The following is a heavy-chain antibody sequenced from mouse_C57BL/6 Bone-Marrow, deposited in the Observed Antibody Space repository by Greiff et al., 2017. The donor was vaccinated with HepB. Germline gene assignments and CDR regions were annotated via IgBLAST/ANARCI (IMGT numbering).Heavy chain of an antibody. J-gene: IGHJ2*01. V-gene: IGHV1-52*01. Sequence: QVQLQQPGAELVRPGSSVKLSCKASGYTFTSYWIHWVKQRPIQGLEWIGNIDPSDSETHYNQKFKDKATLTVDKSSSTAYMQLSSLTSEDSAVYYCARGGPSGYVGYWGQGTTLTVSS. CDR1: GYTFTSYW. CDR2: IDPSDSET. CDR3: ARGGPSGYVGY. D-gene: IGHD3-2*02.